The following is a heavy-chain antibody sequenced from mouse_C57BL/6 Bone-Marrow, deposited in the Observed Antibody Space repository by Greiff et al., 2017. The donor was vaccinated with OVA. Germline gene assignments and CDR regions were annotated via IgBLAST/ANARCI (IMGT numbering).Heavy chain of an antibody. CDR3: ARGGYYFSWFAY. CDR1: GFTFSSYG. CDR2: ISSGGSYT. D-gene: IGHD1-1*01. J-gene: IGHJ3*01. V-gene: IGHV5-6*01. Sequence: EVMLVESGGDLVKPGGSLKLSCAASGFTFSSYGMPWVRQTPDKRLEWVATISSGGSYTYYPDSVKGRFTISRDNAKNTLYLQMSSLKSEDTAMYYCARGGYYFSWFAYWGQGTLVTVSA.